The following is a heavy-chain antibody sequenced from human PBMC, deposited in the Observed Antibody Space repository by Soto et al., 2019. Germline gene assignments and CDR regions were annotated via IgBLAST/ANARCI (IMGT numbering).Heavy chain of an antibody. CDR3: ARDREARGSGYFAAYDH. J-gene: IGHJ4*02. D-gene: IGHD3-22*01. Sequence: QVQLVQSGAEVRKPGASVKVSCKVSGYNFTTYGLSWVRQAPGQGPEWMAWITSYNGKRKYAQKFLGRVAMTTDTSTSIAYMELRSLRPDDTAVYYCARDREARGSGYFAAYDHWGQGTLVTVSS. CDR2: ITSYNGKR. V-gene: IGHV1-18*01. CDR1: GYNFTTYG.